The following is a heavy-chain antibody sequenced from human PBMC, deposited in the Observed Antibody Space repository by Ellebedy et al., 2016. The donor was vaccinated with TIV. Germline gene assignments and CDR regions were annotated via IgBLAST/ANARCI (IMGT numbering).Heavy chain of an antibody. CDR1: GGSISSSSYY. Sequence: GSLRLXCTVSGGSISSSSYYWSWIRQPPGKGLEWIGYIYYSGSTNYNPSLKSRVTISVDKSKNQFSLKLSSVTAADTAVYYCARTGGGFYSSEVWGQGTLVTVSS. V-gene: IGHV4-61*05. J-gene: IGHJ4*02. CDR2: IYYSGST. CDR3: ARTGGGFYSSEV. D-gene: IGHD6-19*01.